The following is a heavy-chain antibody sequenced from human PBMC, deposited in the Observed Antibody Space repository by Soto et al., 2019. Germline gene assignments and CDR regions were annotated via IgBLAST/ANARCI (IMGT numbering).Heavy chain of an antibody. J-gene: IGHJ3*02. D-gene: IGHD3-3*01. V-gene: IGHV3-23*01. CDR2: ISGTGSNT. CDR1: GFTFSSYA. CDR3: AKDWTSI. Sequence: GGSLRLSCAASGFTFSSYAMSWVRQAPGKGLEWVSSISGTGSNTYYADSVRGRFTISRDNYKNTLYLQMNSLRAEDTALYYCAKDWTSIWGQGTMVTVSS.